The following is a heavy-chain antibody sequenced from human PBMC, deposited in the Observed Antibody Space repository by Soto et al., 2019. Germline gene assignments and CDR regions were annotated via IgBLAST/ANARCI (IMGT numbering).Heavy chain of an antibody. D-gene: IGHD3-16*01. V-gene: IGHV3-23*01. CDR2: ISGSGGST. CDR3: AKAELRDDYYYGMDV. CDR1: GFTFSSYA. Sequence: EVQLLESGGGLVQPGGSLRLSCAASGFTFSSYAMSWVRQAPGKGLEWVSGISGSGGSTYYADSVKGRFTISRDNSKNTLYLQMNSVRAEDTAVYYCAKAELRDDYYYGMDVWGQGTTVTVSS. J-gene: IGHJ6*02.